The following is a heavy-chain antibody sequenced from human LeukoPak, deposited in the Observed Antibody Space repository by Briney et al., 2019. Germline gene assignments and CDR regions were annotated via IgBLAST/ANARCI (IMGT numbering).Heavy chain of an antibody. V-gene: IGHV3-23*01. Sequence: SGGSLRLSCAASGFTFSSYAMSWVRQAPGKGLEWVSGINSNGDDIYYADSVRGRFTISRDNSKNALYLQMDSLRAEDTAVYYCANWIGSSSRDYWGQGTLVTVSS. D-gene: IGHD6-6*01. CDR3: ANWIGSSSRDY. CDR1: GFTFSSYA. J-gene: IGHJ4*02. CDR2: INSNGDDI.